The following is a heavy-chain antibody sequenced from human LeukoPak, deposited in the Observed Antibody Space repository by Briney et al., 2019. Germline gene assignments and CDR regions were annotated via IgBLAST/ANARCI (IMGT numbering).Heavy chain of an antibody. Sequence: HPGGSLRLSCAASGFTFSSYWMSWVRQAPGKGLEWVANIKQDGSEKYYVDSVKGRFTISRDNAKNSLYLQMNSLRAEDTAVYYCARDGLVGYYYYYMDVWGTGTTVTVSS. CDR1: GFTFSSYW. D-gene: IGHD3/OR15-3a*01. J-gene: IGHJ6*03. CDR3: ARDGLVGYYYYYMDV. CDR2: IKQDGSEK. V-gene: IGHV3-7*01.